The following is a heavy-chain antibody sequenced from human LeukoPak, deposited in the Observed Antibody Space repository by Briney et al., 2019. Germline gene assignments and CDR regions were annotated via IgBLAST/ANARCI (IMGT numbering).Heavy chain of an antibody. Sequence: GGSLRLSCAASGFTFSSYWMSWVRQAPGKGLEWVANIKQDGSEKNYVDSVKGRFTISRDNAKNSLYLQMNSLRAEDTAVYYCARDQDAYSSGWYGVFDYWVQGTLVTVSS. CDR2: IKQDGSEK. J-gene: IGHJ4*02. CDR3: ARDQDAYSSGWYGVFDY. V-gene: IGHV3-7*05. CDR1: GFTFSSYW. D-gene: IGHD6-19*01.